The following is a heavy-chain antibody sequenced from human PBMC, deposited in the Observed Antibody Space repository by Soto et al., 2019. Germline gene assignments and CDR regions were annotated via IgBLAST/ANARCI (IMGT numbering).Heavy chain of an antibody. Sequence: GGSLRLSCVASGITFGSRAMSWVRQAPGEGLEWVSTITDSGGDAKYADSVRGRFAISRDNSKNTLFLQLNNLRAEDTAVYYCARGADSSGLHYWGQGILVTVSS. J-gene: IGHJ4*02. CDR3: ARGADSSGLHY. CDR1: GITFGSRA. CDR2: ITDSGGDA. D-gene: IGHD6-19*01. V-gene: IGHV3-23*01.